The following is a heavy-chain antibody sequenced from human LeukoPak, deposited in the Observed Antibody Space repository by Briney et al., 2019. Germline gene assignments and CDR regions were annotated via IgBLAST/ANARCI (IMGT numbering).Heavy chain of an antibody. CDR1: GGTFSSYA. CDR3: ARGPSIAAPMDV. J-gene: IGHJ6*03. CDR2: IIPIFGTA. D-gene: IGHD6-6*01. Sequence: PVKVSCKASGGTFSSYAISWVRQAPGQGLEWMGGIIPIFGTANYAQKFQGRVTITTDESTSTAYMELSSLRSEDTAVYYCARGPSIAAPMDVWGKGTTVTVSS. V-gene: IGHV1-69*05.